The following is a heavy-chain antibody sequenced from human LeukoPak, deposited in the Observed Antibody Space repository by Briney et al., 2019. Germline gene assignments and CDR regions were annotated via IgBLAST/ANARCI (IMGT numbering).Heavy chain of an antibody. CDR2: ISYDGSKQ. CDR1: GFTLSSHG. CDR3: ARDIDTAMVTATYFDY. D-gene: IGHD5-18*01. J-gene: IGHJ4*02. Sequence: GGSLRLSCAGSGFTLSSHGMHWVRQAPGKGLEWVAAISYDGSKQYYADSVMGRFTVSRDNAKNSLSLLLNNVRVEDTAVYFCARDIDTAMVTATYFDYWGQGTLVTVSS. V-gene: IGHV3-30*03.